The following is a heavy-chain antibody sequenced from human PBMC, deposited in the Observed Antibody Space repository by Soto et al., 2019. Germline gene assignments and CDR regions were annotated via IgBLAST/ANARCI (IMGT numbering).Heavy chain of an antibody. Sequence: QVQLVQSGAEVKKPGASVKVSCKASGYTFTSYGISWVRQAPGQGLEWMGWISAYNGNTNYAQKPQGRVTMTTDTSTTTAYMELTSLRSDDTAVYSCARDWAAAGPFDYWGQGPLVTVSS. CDR1: GYTFTSYG. J-gene: IGHJ4*02. V-gene: IGHV1-18*01. D-gene: IGHD6-13*01. CDR3: ARDWAAAGPFDY. CDR2: ISAYNGNT.